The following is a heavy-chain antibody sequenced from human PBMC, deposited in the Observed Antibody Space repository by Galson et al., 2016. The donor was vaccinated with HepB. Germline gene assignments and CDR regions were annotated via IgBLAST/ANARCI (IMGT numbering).Heavy chain of an antibody. Sequence: SVKVSCKASGYTFTSYGISWVRQAPGQGLEWTGWISAYNGNTNYAQKLQGRVTMTTDTSTSTAYMELRSLRSDDTAVYYCAKYYYDSSGYYYFDYWGQGTLVTVSS. CDR2: ISAYNGNT. CDR3: AKYYYDSSGYYYFDY. CDR1: GYTFTSYG. V-gene: IGHV1-18*01. J-gene: IGHJ4*02. D-gene: IGHD3-22*01.